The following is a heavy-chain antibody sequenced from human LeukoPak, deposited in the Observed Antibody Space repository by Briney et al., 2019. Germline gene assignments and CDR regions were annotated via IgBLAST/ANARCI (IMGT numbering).Heavy chain of an antibody. Sequence: GGSLRLSCAASGFTFSRYSMNWVRQAPGKGLEWFSSISISSSYIYYADSVKGRFTMSRDNAKNSLYLQVNRLGDEDTAVYYCARRRYSGSSQHFDYWGQGTLVTVSS. J-gene: IGHJ4*02. D-gene: IGHD1-26*01. CDR1: GFTFSRYS. V-gene: IGHV3-21*01. CDR3: ARRRYSGSSQHFDY. CDR2: ISISSSYI.